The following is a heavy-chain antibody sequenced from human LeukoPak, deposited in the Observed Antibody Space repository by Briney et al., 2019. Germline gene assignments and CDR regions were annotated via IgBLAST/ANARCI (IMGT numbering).Heavy chain of an antibody. CDR1: GGSISSYY. J-gene: IGHJ4*02. CDR2: IYYSGST. Sequence: PSETLSLTCTVSGGSISSYYWSWIRQPPGKGLEWIGYIYYSGSTNYNPSLKSRVTISVDTSKNQFSLKLSSVTAADTAVYYCARVITVRGVIFDYWGQGTLVTVSS. CDR3: ARVITVRGVIFDY. V-gene: IGHV4-59*01. D-gene: IGHD3-16*01.